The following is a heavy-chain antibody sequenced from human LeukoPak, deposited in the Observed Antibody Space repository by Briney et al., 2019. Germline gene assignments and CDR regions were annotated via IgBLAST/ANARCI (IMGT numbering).Heavy chain of an antibody. CDR1: GFTVSSDY. CDR3: ARATSEMATTSYDY. J-gene: IGHJ4*02. Sequence: PGGSLRLSCAASGFTVSSDYMSWVRQAPGKGLEWVSLIYSGGTTYYADSVRGRFTISRDNSKNTLHLQMNSLRADDTAVYYCARATSEMATTSYDYWGQGTLVTVSS. CDR2: IYSGGTT. V-gene: IGHV3-53*01. D-gene: IGHD5-24*01.